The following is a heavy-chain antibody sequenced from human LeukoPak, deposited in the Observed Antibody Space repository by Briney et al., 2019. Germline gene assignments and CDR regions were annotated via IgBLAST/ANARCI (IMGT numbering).Heavy chain of an antibody. J-gene: IGHJ4*02. D-gene: IGHD6-13*01. V-gene: IGHV1-46*01. Sequence: ASVKVSCKASGYTFTSYYMHWVRQAPGQGLEWMGIINPSGGSTSYAQKFQGRVTMTRDTSTSTVYMELSSLRSEDTAVYYCARTRYSSSWYGNPFDYWGQGTLVTVSS. CDR3: ARTRYSSSWYGNPFDY. CDR2: INPSGGST. CDR1: GYTFTSYY.